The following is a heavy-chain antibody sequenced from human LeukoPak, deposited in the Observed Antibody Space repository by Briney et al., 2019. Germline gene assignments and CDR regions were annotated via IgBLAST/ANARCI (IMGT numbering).Heavy chain of an antibody. CDR2: ITGRDGSS. V-gene: IGHV3-23*01. CDR1: GFTFTNYA. CDR3: AKDAHDYGDYYFDY. D-gene: IGHD4-17*01. J-gene: IGHJ4*02. Sequence: PGGSLRLSCAASGFTFTNYAMSWVRQAPGKGLEWVSGITGRDGSSFYADSVKGRLTISRDNSKKTLYLQMNSLRAEDTAVYYCAKDAHDYGDYYFDYWGQGTLVTVSS.